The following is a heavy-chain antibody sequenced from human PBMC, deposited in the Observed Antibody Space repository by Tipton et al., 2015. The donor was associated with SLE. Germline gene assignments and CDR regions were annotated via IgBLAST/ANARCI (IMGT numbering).Heavy chain of an antibody. V-gene: IGHV1-58*01. Sequence: QSGAEVKKPGTSVKVSCTASGFAFSNSAVQWVRQARGERLEWMGWIVAGSDNTNYAQKFQERVSITRDMSTSTAYMELSSLRSEDTAVYYCAATLIAETGTVYYGMDVWGQGTTVTVSS. CDR1: GFAFSNSA. J-gene: IGHJ6*02. CDR2: IVAGSDNT. CDR3: AATLIAETGTVYYGMDV. D-gene: IGHD6-19*01.